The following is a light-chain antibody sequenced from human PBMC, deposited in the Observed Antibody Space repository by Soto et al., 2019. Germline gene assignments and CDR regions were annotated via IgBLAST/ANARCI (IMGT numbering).Light chain of an antibody. CDR2: DAS. CDR1: QSISNC. J-gene: IGKJ1*01. CDR3: QQYYSYSWT. V-gene: IGKV1-5*01. Sequence: DLQMTQSPSSLSASVGDRVTITCRASQSISNCLNWYQQKPGKAPKLLIYDASSLESGVPSKFSGSGSGTEFTLTISRLQPDEFATYYCQQYYSYSWTVGQGTKVDIK.